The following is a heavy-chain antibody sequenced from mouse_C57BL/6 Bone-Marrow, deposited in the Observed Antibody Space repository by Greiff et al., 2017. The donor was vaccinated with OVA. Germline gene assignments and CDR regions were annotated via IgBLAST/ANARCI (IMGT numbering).Heavy chain of an antibody. CDR1: GFTFSDYG. CDR2: ISSGSSTI. V-gene: IGHV5-17*01. CDR3: ARNYGSAMDY. D-gene: IGHD2-2*01. J-gene: IGHJ4*01. Sequence: EVKLMESGGGLVKPGGSLKLSCAASGFTFSDYGMHWVRQAPEKGLEWVAYISSGSSTIYYADAVKGRFTISRDNAKNTLFLQMTSLRSEDTAMYYCARNYGSAMDYWGKGTSVTVSS.